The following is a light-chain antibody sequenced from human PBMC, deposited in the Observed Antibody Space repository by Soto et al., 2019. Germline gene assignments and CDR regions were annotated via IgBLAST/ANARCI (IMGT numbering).Light chain of an antibody. J-gene: IGLJ1*01. CDR3: SSYTSSSTGII. V-gene: IGLV2-14*01. Sequence: QSVLTQPASVSGSPGQSITISCTGTSSDVGGYNYASWYQQHPGKAPKLMIYDVSNRPSGVSNRFSGSKSGNTASLTISGLQAEDEADYYCSSYTSSSTGIIFGTGTKVNVL. CDR1: SSDVGGYNY. CDR2: DVS.